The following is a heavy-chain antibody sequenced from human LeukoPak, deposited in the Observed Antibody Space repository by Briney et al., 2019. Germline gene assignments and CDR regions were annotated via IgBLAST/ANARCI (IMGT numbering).Heavy chain of an antibody. CDR1: GGSISSGSYY. CDR3: ARDPNFSAFDI. V-gene: IGHV4-61*02. J-gene: IGHJ3*02. CDR2: IYTSGST. Sequence: RPSQTLSLTCTVSGGSISSGSYYWSWIRQPAGKGLEWIGRIYTSGSTNYNPSLKSRVTISVDKSKNQFSLKLSSVTAADTAVYYCARDPNFSAFDIWGQGTMVTVSS.